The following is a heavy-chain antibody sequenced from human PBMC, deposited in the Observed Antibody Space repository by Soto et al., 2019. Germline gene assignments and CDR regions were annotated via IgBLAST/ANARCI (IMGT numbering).Heavy chain of an antibody. Sequence: SETLSLTCAVSGGSISSSNWWSWVRQPPGKGLEWLGEIYHSGSTNYTPSLKSRVTISVDKSKNQFSLKLSSVTAADTAVYYCASVSIYYGDYFDYWGQGTLVTVSS. V-gene: IGHV4-4*02. D-gene: IGHD4-17*01. CDR1: GGSISSSNW. J-gene: IGHJ4*02. CDR2: IYHSGST. CDR3: ASVSIYYGDYFDY.